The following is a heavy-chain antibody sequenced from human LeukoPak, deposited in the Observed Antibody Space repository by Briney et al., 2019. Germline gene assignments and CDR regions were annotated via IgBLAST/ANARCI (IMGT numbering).Heavy chain of an antibody. CDR2: IIPIFGTA. CDR3: ARDRCSGGSCHNWYFDL. J-gene: IGHJ2*01. V-gene: IGHV1-69*05. CDR1: GGTFSSYA. Sequence: ASVNVSCKASGGTFSSYAISWVRQAPGQGLEWMGGIIPIFGTANYAQKFQGRVTITTDESSSTAYMELSRLRSEDTAVYYCARDRCSGGSCHNWYFDLWGRGTLVTVSS. D-gene: IGHD2-15*01.